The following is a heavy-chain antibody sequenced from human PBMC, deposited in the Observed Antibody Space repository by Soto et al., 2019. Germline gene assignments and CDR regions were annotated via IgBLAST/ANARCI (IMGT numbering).Heavy chain of an antibody. CDR1: GGSISSYY. V-gene: IGHV4-59*01. CDR3: ARTISGWYYFDY. Sequence: SETLSLTCTVSGGSISSYYWSWIRQPPGKGLEWIGYIYYSGSTNYNPSLKSRVTISVDTSKNQFSLKLSSVTAADTAVYYCARTISGWYYFDYWGQGTLVTVSS. J-gene: IGHJ4*02. CDR2: IYYSGST. D-gene: IGHD6-19*01.